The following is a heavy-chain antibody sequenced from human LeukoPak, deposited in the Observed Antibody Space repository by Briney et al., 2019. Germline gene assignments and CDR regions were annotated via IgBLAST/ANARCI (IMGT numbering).Heavy chain of an antibody. D-gene: IGHD2-2*01. CDR1: GFAFNMYG. V-gene: IGHV3-30*02. CDR2: IRYDASNE. Sequence: GGSLRLSCVASGFAFNMYGMHWVRQAPGKGLQWVAFIRYDASNEYYVESVKGRFTISRDNTENTLYQQMNSLRAEDTAVYYCAREVVPALHLDYWGQGTLVTVSS. J-gene: IGHJ4*02. CDR3: AREVVPALHLDY.